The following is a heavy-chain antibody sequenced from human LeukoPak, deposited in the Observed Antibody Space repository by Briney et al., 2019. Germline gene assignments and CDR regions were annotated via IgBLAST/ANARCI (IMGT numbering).Heavy chain of an antibody. Sequence: ASVTVSSKASGGTFISYAISWVRQAPGQGLEWMGRIIPILGIANYAQKFQGRVTITADKSTSTAYMELSSLRSEDTAVYYCARYCSGGSCYHYYYYGMDVWGQGTTVTVSS. V-gene: IGHV1-69*04. CDR2: IIPILGIA. J-gene: IGHJ6*02. CDR3: ARYCSGGSCYHYYYYGMDV. CDR1: GGTFISYA. D-gene: IGHD2-15*01.